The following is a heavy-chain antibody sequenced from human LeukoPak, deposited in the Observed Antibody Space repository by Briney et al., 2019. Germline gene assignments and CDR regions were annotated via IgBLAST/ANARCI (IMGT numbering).Heavy chain of an antibody. CDR2: ISSSGSTI. CDR3: ARGSTHYDVLTGYHYYFDY. D-gene: IGHD3-9*01. V-gene: IGHV3-48*04. Sequence: PGGSLRLSCAASEFTFSSYAMNWVRQAPGKGLEWVSYISSSGSTIYYANSVKGRFTISRDNAKNSLYLQMNSLRAEDTALYYCARGSTHYDVLTGYHYYFDYWGQGTLVTVSS. CDR1: EFTFSSYA. J-gene: IGHJ4*02.